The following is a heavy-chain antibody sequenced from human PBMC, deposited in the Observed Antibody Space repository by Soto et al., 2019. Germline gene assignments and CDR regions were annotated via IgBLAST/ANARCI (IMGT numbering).Heavy chain of an antibody. J-gene: IGHJ4*02. CDR1: GFTFNTYT. D-gene: IGHD3-3*01. Sequence: QVQLVESGGGVVQPGRSLRLSCAASGFTFNTYTMHWARQAPGKVLEWVAVISYDGSITYYGDSVKGRFTISRDNSKKPRFLQMNSLEAEDRAVYYWARAYYYDGKSKRVFDSWAQGPLVPVPS. CDR3: ARAYYYDGKSKRVFDS. CDR2: ISYDGSIT. V-gene: IGHV3-30-3*01.